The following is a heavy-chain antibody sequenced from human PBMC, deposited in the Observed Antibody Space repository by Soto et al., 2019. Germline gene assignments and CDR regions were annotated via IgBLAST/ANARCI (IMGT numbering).Heavy chain of an antibody. V-gene: IGHV1-69*12. J-gene: IGHJ5*02. CDR1: GGTFSSYA. Sequence: QVQLVQSGAEVKKPGSSVKVSCKASGGTFSSYAISWVRQAPGQGLEWMGGIIPIFGTANYAQKFQGRVTITADESPSAAYMELSSMRSEDTAVYYCARGRAYCGGDCYPYNWFDPWGQGTLVTVSS. CDR3: ARGRAYCGGDCYPYNWFDP. CDR2: IIPIFGTA. D-gene: IGHD2-21*02.